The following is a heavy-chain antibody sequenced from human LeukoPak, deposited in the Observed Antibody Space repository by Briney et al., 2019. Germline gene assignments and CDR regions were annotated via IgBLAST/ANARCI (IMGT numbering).Heavy chain of an antibody. V-gene: IGHV3-30-3*01. CDR1: GFTFSSYA. J-gene: IGHJ5*02. CDR3: AREGRSMVRGVTRSWFDP. CDR2: ISYDGSNK. D-gene: IGHD3-10*01. Sequence: PGRSLRLSCAASGFTFSSYAMHWVRQAPGKGLEWVAVISYDGSNKYYADSVKGRFTISRDNSKNTLYLQMNSLRAENTAVYCCAREGRSMVRGVTRSWFDPWGQGTLVTVSS.